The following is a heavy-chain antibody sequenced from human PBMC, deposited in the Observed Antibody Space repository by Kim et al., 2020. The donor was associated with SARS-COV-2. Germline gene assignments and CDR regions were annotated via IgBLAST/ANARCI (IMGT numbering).Heavy chain of an antibody. J-gene: IGHJ4*02. V-gene: IGHV3-64D*09. Sequence: SSNGGSTYYADSVKGRFTISRDNSKNTLYLQMSSLRAEDTAVYYCVKGSYWGQGTLVTVSS. CDR2: SSNGGST. CDR3: VKGSY.